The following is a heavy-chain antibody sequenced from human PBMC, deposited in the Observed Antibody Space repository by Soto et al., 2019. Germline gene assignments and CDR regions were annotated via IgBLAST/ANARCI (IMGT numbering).Heavy chain of an antibody. Sequence: EVQLLQSGGGLAQPGGALRLSCTGSGFTFKTYIMAWVRQAPGGGLEWISAISGGGSSTFSADSVKGRFTISRDNSKSTLYLQMDSLRAEDTAVYFCSKGSTNARPYYFDHCGQGTLVTVSS. V-gene: IGHV3-23*01. J-gene: IGHJ4*02. CDR3: SKGSTNARPYYFDH. D-gene: IGHD2-8*01. CDR1: GFTFKTYI. CDR2: ISGGGSST.